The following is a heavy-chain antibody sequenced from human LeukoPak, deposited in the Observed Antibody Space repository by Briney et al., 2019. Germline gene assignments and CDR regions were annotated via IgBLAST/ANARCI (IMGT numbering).Heavy chain of an antibody. J-gene: IGHJ4*02. D-gene: IGHD1-26*01. CDR1: GGSISTYY. CDR3: AGSGGKGPLIDY. Sequence: SETLSLTCTVSGGSISTYYWNWIRQPPGKGLEWIGYIYHSGSTNYNPSLQSRVTISVDTSKNQFSLNLNSVTAADTAVYHCAGSGGKGPLIDYWGQGTLVTVSS. CDR2: IYHSGST. V-gene: IGHV4-59*01.